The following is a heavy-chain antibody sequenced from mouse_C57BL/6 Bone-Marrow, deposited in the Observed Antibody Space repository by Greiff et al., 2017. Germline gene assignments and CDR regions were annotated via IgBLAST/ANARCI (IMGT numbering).Heavy chain of an antibody. V-gene: IGHV1-66*01. CDR2: IYPGSGNT. D-gene: IGHD4-1*01. CDR3: ARGRGTGTGFAY. CDR1: GYSFTSYY. Sequence: VQLQQSGPELVKPGASVKISCKASGYSFTSYYIHWVKQRPGQGLEWIGWIYPGSGNTKYNEKFKGKATLTADTSSSTAYMQLSSLTSEDSAVYYCARGRGTGTGFAYWGQGTLVTVSA. J-gene: IGHJ3*01.